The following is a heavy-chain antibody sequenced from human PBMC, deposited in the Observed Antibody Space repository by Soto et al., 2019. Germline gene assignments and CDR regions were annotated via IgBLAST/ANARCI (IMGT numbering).Heavy chain of an antibody. V-gene: IGHV4-61*01. CDR1: GGSVSSGSYY. D-gene: IGHD1-26*01. CDR2: IYYSGST. CDR3: AKGTGGGSYLDFDY. J-gene: IGHJ4*02. Sequence: PSETLSLTCTVSGGSVSSGSYYWSWIRQPPGKGLEWIGYIYYSGSTNYNPSLKSRVTISVDTSKNQFSLKLSSVTAEDTALYYCAKGTGGGSYLDFDYWGQGTPVTVSS.